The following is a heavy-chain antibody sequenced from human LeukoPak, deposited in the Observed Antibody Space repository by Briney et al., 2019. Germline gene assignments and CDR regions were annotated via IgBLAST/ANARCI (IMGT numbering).Heavy chain of an antibody. CDR3: ARVHDSSGEDY. CDR1: GGSISSSSYY. J-gene: IGHJ4*02. CDR2: IYYSGST. D-gene: IGHD3-22*01. V-gene: IGHV4-39*01. Sequence: SETLSLTCTVSGGSISSSSYYWGWIRQPPGKGLEWIGSIYYSGSTYYNPSLKSRVTISVDTSKNQFSLKLSSVTAADTAVYYCARVHDSSGEDYWGQGTLVTVSS.